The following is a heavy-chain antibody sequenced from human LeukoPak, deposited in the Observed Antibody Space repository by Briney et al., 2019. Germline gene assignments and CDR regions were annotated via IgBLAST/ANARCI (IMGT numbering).Heavy chain of an antibody. J-gene: IGHJ4*02. V-gene: IGHV4-59*02. D-gene: IGHD2-21*02. CDR1: GGSVSSYC. Sequence: KASETLSLTCTVSGGSVSSYCWSWIRQPPGKGLDWIGYSYYSGTTNYNPSLKSRVTISVDTSKNQFSLILSSVTAADTAVYYCASLGGDCYSCMSDWGQGTLVTVSS. CDR2: SYYSGTT. CDR3: ASLGGDCYSCMSD.